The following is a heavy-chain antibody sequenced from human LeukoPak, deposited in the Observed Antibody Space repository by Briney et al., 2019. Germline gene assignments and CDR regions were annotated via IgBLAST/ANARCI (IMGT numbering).Heavy chain of an antibody. J-gene: IGHJ5*02. CDR2: MYYSGSA. Sequence: SETLSLTCTVSGVSFSNDDNYWSWLRQPPGQGLDSIVYMYYSGSANDNPSLKRRVTISVNTSKNHFSLKRTSGTAADTAIDFCARDSRTWGQGTLVTVSS. V-gene: IGHV4-61*03. CDR3: ARDSRT. CDR1: GVSFSNDDNY.